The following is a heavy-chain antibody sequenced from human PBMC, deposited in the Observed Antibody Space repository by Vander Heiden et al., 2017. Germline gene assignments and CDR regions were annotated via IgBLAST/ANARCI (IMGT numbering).Heavy chain of an antibody. D-gene: IGHD6-19*01. CDR1: GYSLSSGTHY. Sequence: QLQLQESGPGLVKPSETLSLTCTVSGYSLSSGTHYWGWVRQPPGKGLEWIGTIYYSGRTFYKPSLRSRATISVDTSKNQFSLKLNSVTAADTAVYYCARKRYSSGWDFDYWGQGVLVTVSS. CDR3: ARKRYSSGWDFDY. J-gene: IGHJ4*02. V-gene: IGHV4-39*01. CDR2: IYYSGRT.